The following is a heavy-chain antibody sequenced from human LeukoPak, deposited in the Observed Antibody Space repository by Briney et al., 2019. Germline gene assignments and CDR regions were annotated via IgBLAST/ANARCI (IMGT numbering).Heavy chain of an antibody. V-gene: IGHV1-18*01. CDR2: ISAYNGNT. J-gene: IGHJ4*02. Sequence: ASVKVSCKASGYTFTSYGISWVRQAPGQGLEWMGWISAYNGNTNYAQKLQGRVTMTTETSTSTAYMELRSLRSDDTAVYYCARAGRVVPAARTFDYWGQGTLVTVSS. CDR3: ARAGRVVPAARTFDY. CDR1: GYTFTSYG. D-gene: IGHD2-2*01.